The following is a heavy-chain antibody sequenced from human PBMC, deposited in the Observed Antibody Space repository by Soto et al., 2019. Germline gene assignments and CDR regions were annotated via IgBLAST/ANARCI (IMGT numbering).Heavy chain of an antibody. CDR1: GIAFSGCG. CDR2: ISSDGSQK. CDR3: AKNIVRGHWYFDL. V-gene: IGHV3-30*18. J-gene: IGHJ2*01. Sequence: QVQLVESGGGVVQPGKSLRLSCAASGIAFSGCGMFWVRQTPSKGLEWVAAISSDGSQKYYADSVKGRFTISRDNSKNTLYVQMTSLTTEETAVYYCAKNIVRGHWYFDLWGGGTVVTLSS. D-gene: IGHD3-10*01.